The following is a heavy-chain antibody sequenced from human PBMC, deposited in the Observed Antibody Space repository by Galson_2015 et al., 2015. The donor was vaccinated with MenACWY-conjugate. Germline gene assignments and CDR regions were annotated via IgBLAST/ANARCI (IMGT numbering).Heavy chain of an antibody. Sequence: SYTNYSPSFQGHLTISADKSISTAYLQWSSLKASDTAMYYCARIVGASHFFDYWGQGSLVAVSS. CDR3: ARIVGASHFFDY. D-gene: IGHD1-26*01. CDR2: SYT. V-gene: IGHV5-10-1*01. J-gene: IGHJ4*02.